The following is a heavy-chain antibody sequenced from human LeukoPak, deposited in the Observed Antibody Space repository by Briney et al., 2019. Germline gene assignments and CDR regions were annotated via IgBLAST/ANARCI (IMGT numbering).Heavy chain of an antibody. J-gene: IGHJ4*02. CDR2: INPTGGST. CDR1: GYTLTELS. Sequence: ASVKVSCKVSGYTLTELSMHWVRQAPGQGLEWMGIINPTGGSTTYAQKFQGRVTMTRDTSTSTVYMELSSLRSDDTAVYYCARTAARRFDYWGQGTLVTVSS. V-gene: IGHV1-46*01. D-gene: IGHD6-6*01. CDR3: ARTAARRFDY.